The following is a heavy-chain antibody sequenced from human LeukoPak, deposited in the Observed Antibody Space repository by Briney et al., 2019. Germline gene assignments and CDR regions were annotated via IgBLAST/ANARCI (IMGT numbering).Heavy chain of an antibody. D-gene: IGHD2-2*02. J-gene: IGHJ3*02. CDR1: GFTFSDYY. CDR2: ISSSGSTI. V-gene: IGHV3-11*04. CDR3: ARCPRYCSSTSCYMGAGAFDI. Sequence: GGSLRLSCAASGFTFSDYYMSWIRRAPGKGLEWVSYISSSGSTIYYADSVKGRFTISRGNAKNSLYLQMNSLRAEDTAVYYCARCPRYCSSTSCYMGAGAFDIWGQGTMVTVSS.